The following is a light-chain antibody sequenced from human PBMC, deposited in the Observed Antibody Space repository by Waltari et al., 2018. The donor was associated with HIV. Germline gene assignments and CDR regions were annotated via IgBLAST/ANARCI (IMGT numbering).Light chain of an antibody. Sequence: QSALTQPRSVSGSLGQSVTISCTGTNSDVGRYNYVSWFQQHPGKAPKLIIYDVSKRPSGVPDRVSGSKSGNTASLTISGLQAEDEADYYCCSYAGSIPFVFGSGTKLTVL. CDR3: CSYAGSIPFV. V-gene: IGLV2-11*01. CDR2: DVS. CDR1: NSDVGRYNY. J-gene: IGLJ1*01.